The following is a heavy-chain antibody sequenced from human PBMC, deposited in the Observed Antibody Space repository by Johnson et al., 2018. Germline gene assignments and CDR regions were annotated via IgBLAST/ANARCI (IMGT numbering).Heavy chain of an antibody. J-gene: IGHJ4*01. CDR3: AGQWLGGSYFDY. CDR1: GESFSGYY. CDR2: VSHRGYT. D-gene: IGHD6-19*01. V-gene: IGHV4-34*01. Sequence: QVQLQQWGAGLLKPSETLSLTCGVFGESFSGYYWTWIRQSPGKGLEWIWEVSHRGYTNYNPSLRSRVTISIDTSKKQISLKLSSVPAADTAVYFCAGQWLGGSYFDYWGHGTLVTVSS.